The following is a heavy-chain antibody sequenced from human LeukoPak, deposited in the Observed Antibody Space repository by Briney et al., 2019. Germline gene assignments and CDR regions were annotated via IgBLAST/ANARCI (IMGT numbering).Heavy chain of an antibody. CDR1: GGSISSYY. D-gene: IGHD6-6*01. Sequence: SETLSLTCTVSGGSISSYYWSWIRQPPGKGLEWIGYIYHSGSTYYNPSLKSRVTISVDRSKNQFSLKLSSVTAADTAVYYCARIPLIAARPGYWGQGTLVTVSS. J-gene: IGHJ4*02. CDR2: IYHSGST. CDR3: ARIPLIAARPGY. V-gene: IGHV4-59*12.